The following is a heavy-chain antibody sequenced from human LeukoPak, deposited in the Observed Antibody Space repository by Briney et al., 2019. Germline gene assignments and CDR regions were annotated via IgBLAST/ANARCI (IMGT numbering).Heavy chain of an antibody. V-gene: IGHV3-30-3*01. CDR1: GFTFSSYA. J-gene: IGHJ5*02. CDR3: ARDQGAVVAATFDRFDP. Sequence: GGSLRLSCAASGFTFSSYAMHWVRQAPGKGLEWVAVISYDGSNKYYADSVKGRFTISRDNSKNTLYLQMNSLRAEDTAVYYCARDQGAVVAATFDRFDPWGQGTLVTVSS. CDR2: ISYDGSNK. D-gene: IGHD2-15*01.